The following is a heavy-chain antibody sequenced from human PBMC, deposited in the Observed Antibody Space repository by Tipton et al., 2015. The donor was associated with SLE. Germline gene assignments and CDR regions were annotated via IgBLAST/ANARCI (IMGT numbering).Heavy chain of an antibody. CDR2: IFTSGST. D-gene: IGHD6-13*01. V-gene: IGHV4-4*07. Sequence: TLSLTCTVSNGSISSYYWSWIRQPAGKGLEWIGRIFTSGSTNYNPSLMSRVSMSVDTSKNHFSLQLTSVTAADTALYYCARHVFRLQQPFDYWGQGTLVTVSS. CDR1: NGSISSYY. J-gene: IGHJ4*02. CDR3: ARHVFRLQQPFDY.